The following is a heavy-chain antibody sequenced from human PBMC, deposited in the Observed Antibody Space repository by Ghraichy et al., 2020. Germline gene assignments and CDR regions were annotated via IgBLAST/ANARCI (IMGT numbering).Heavy chain of an antibody. J-gene: IGHJ4*02. V-gene: IGHV4-39*01. CDR3: ARLQVPGNFDY. CDR2: VFYTGEN. D-gene: IGHD2-15*01. Sequence: SETLHLTCTVSGGPVSSSDSYWACLRQPPGQGLDWKANVFYTGENNYNPSLRIPITISVDTTNNQFSLNLYSATAPDTAVYYCARLQVPGNFDYWGKGTLFSVS. CDR1: GGPVSSSDSY.